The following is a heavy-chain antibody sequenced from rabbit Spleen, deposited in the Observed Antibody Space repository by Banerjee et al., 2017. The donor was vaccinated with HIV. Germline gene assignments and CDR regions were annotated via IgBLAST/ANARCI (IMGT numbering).Heavy chain of an antibody. D-gene: IGHD1-1*01. Sequence: QEQLVESGGGLVQPEGSLTLTCKASGFDFSTNYDMCWVRQAPGKGPEWIACIRTGDGDTDYATWPKGRFTISKTSSTTVTLQMTSLTAADTATYFCARNYVNAFDPWGPGTLVTVS. CDR2: IRTGDGDT. CDR3: ARNYVNAFDP. J-gene: IGHJ2*01. CDR1: GFDFSTNYD. V-gene: IGHV1S45*01.